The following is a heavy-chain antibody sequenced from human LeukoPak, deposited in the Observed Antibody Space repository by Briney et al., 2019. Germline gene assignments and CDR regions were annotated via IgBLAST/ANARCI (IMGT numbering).Heavy chain of an antibody. CDR1: GDSVSSNGAA. CDR3: ARKGTVTTPFDY. D-gene: IGHD4-17*01. V-gene: IGHV6-1*01. Sequence: QTLSLTCAISGDSVSSNGAAWNWIRQSPSRGLEWLGRTYYRSKWYNDYAESVKSRISINPDTSKNQFSLQLSSVTPEDTAVYYCARKGTVTTPFDYWGQGNLVTVSS. CDR2: TYYRSKWYN. J-gene: IGHJ4*02.